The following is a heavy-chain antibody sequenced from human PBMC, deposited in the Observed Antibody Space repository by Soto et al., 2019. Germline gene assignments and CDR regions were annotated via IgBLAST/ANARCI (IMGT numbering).Heavy chain of an antibody. CDR1: GYTFTGYY. J-gene: IGHJ6*02. V-gene: IGHV1-2*04. CDR2: INPNSGGT. D-gene: IGHD2-2*01. CDR3: ARGAIMPSYHYCGMDV. Sequence: QVQLVQSGAEVKKPGASVKVSCKASGYTFTGYYMHWVRQAPGQGLEWMGWINPNSGGTNYAQKFQGWVTMTRDTSVSTAYMELRRLKSDDTAVYYCARGAIMPSYHYCGMDVWGQGTTVTVSS.